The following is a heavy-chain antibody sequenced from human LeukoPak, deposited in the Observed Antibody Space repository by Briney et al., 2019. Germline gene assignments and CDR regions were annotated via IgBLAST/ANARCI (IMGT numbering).Heavy chain of an antibody. CDR1: GFTFSSYS. J-gene: IGHJ4*02. Sequence: GSLRLSCAASGFTFSSYSMNWVRQAPGKGLEWVSSISSSSSYIYYADSVKGRFTISRDNAKNSLYLQMNSLRAEDTAVYYCARDRKTTVVTPVYDYWGQGTLVTVSS. CDR2: ISSSSSYI. CDR3: ARDRKTTVVTPVYDY. V-gene: IGHV3-21*01. D-gene: IGHD4-23*01.